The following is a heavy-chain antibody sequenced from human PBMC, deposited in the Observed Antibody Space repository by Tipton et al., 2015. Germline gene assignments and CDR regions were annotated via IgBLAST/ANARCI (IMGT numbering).Heavy chain of an antibody. V-gene: IGHV4-59*12. D-gene: IGHD2-8*02. CDR3: ARGAQHSPWS. Sequence: TLSLTCAVSGGSIPGYYWSWIRQPPGKGLEWIGFFYYGGSTNYNPSLKSRVTISADTSKNQFTLHLNSVTPDDTAMYYCARGAQHSPWSWGQGTLVTVSS. CDR1: GGSIPGYY. J-gene: IGHJ5*02. CDR2: FYYGGST.